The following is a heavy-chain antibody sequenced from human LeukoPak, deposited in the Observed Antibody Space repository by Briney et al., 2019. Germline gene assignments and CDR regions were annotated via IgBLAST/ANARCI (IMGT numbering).Heavy chain of an antibody. V-gene: IGHV4-38-2*02. D-gene: IGHD5-24*01. J-gene: IGHJ4*02. CDR1: GYSISSGYH. Sequence: SETLSLTCSVSGYSISSGYHWGWIRQPPGKGLEWIGNIYHSGTTYYHPSLKSRLTMSVDTSKNQFSLKLSSVTAADTVVYYCARDWSTDAYSRFDRWGQGTLVTVSS. CDR3: ARDWSTDAYSRFDR. CDR2: IYHSGTT.